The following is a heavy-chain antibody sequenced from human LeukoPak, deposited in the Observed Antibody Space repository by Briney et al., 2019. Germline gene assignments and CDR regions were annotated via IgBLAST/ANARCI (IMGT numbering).Heavy chain of an antibody. J-gene: IGHJ4*02. CDR3: ARESSDGYFDY. Sequence: GGSLRLSCAASGFTFSSYEMNWVRQAPGKGLEWVSYISSSGSSISYADSVKGRFTISRDNARNSQFLQMNSLRAEDTAVYYCARESSDGYFDYWGQGTLVTVSS. CDR2: ISSSGSSI. V-gene: IGHV3-48*03. CDR1: GFTFSSYE. D-gene: IGHD5-24*01.